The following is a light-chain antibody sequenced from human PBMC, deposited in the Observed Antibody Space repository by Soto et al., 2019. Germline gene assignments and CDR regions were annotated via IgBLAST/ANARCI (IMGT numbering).Light chain of an antibody. CDR2: GAS. J-gene: IGKJ1*01. CDR3: QQYGSSPQT. V-gene: IGKV3-20*01. CDR1: QSVSSSY. Sequence: ETVLTQSPGTLSLSPWDRATLSCRASQSVSSSYLAWYQQKPGQAPRLLIYGASSRATGIPDRFSGSGSGTDFTLTISRLEPEDFAVYYCQQYGSSPQTFGQGTKVDIK.